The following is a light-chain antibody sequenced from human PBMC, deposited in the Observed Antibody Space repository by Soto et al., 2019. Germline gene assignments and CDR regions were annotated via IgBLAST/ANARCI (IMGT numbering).Light chain of an antibody. V-gene: IGKV3-20*01. CDR1: QSVSSTY. CDR3: QQYCNSPYT. J-gene: IGKJ2*01. CDR2: GAS. Sequence: EIVLTQSPGTLSLSPGATATLSCRASQSVSSTYLASYQQKSGQAPRLLIYGASSRATARPDRVRGSVSGTDFAITISRLEPEDYAVYYCQQYCNSPYTSGQGTNLEIK.